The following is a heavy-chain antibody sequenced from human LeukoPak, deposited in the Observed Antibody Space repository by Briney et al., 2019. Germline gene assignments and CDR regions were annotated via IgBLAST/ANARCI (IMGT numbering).Heavy chain of an antibody. Sequence: SETLSLTCTVFGGSISSSSYYWGWIRQPPGKGLEWIGSIYYSGSTYYNPSLKSRVTISVDTSKNQFSLKLSSVTAADTAVYYCARQTGWYSSGWYVGAVDYWGQGTLVTVSS. D-gene: IGHD6-19*01. V-gene: IGHV4-39*01. CDR3: ARQTGWYSSGWYVGAVDY. CDR1: GGSISSSSYY. CDR2: IYYSGST. J-gene: IGHJ4*02.